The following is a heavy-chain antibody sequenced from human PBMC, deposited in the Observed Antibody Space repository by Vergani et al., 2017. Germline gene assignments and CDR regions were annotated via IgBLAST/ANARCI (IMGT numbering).Heavy chain of an antibody. J-gene: IGHJ4*02. CDR3: ARSSNWGSTGFDY. V-gene: IGHV2-70*04. Sequence: QVTLKESGPALVKPTQTLTLPCTFSGCSLSTSGMRVSWIRQPPGKALEWLARIDWDDDKFYSTSLKTRLTISKDTSKNQVVLTMTNMDPVDTATYYCARSSNWGSTGFDYWGQGTLVTVSS. CDR1: GCSLSTSGMR. D-gene: IGHD7-27*01. CDR2: IDWDDDK.